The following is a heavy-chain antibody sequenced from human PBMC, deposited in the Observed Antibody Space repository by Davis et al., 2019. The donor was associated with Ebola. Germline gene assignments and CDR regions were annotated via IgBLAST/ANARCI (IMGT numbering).Heavy chain of an antibody. D-gene: IGHD3-10*01. V-gene: IGHV3-30-3*01. CDR3: ARDNGEFDY. CDR1: GFTFSNYA. CDR2: ISYDGSIK. J-gene: IGHJ4*02. Sequence: SCAASGFTFSNYAMHWVRQAPGKGLEWVAVISYDGSIKYYADSVKGRFTISRDNSKNTLYLQMNSLRAEDTAVYYCARDNGEFDYWGQGTLVTVSS.